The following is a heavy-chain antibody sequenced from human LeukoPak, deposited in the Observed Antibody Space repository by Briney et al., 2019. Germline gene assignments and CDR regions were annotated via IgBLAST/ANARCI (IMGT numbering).Heavy chain of an antibody. CDR1: GGSISSSSYY. Sequence: PSETLSLTCTVSGGSISSSSYYWGWIRQPPGKGLEWIGSIYYSGSTYYNPSLKSRVTISVDTSKNHFSLKLSSVTAADTAVYYCARNSGYSYGEFDYWGQGTLVTVSS. V-gene: IGHV4-39*02. CDR2: IYYSGST. D-gene: IGHD5-18*01. J-gene: IGHJ4*02. CDR3: ARNSGYSYGEFDY.